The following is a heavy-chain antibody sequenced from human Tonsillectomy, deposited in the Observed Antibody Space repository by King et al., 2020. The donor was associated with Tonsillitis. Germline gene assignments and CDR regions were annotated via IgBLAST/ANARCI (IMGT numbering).Heavy chain of an antibody. CDR2: SNPNSGGT. V-gene: IGHV1-2*02. CDR3: ARVPIMGATALDY. Sequence: QLVQSGAEVKKPGASVKVSCKASGYTFTGYYMHWVRQAPGQGPEWMGWSNPNSGGTDYAQKVQDRVTMTRDTSISTAYMELSRLKSDDTAIYYCARVPIMGATALDYWGQGTLVTVSS. J-gene: IGHJ4*02. D-gene: IGHD1-26*01. CDR1: GYTFTGYY.